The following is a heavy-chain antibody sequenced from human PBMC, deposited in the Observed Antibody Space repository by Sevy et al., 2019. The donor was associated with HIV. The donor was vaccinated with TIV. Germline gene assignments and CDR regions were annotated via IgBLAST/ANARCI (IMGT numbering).Heavy chain of an antibody. V-gene: IGHV3-33*01. J-gene: IGHJ4*02. D-gene: IGHD1-7*01. CDR3: ARASPGYNWNYVGHFDY. Sequence: GGSLRLSCAASGFSFSSYGMHWVRQAPGKGLEWVAVIWYDGNNKHYADSVKGRFTISRDNSENTLYLQMNSLRAEDTAVYYCARASPGYNWNYVGHFDYWGQGTLVTVSS. CDR1: GFSFSSYG. CDR2: IWYDGNNK.